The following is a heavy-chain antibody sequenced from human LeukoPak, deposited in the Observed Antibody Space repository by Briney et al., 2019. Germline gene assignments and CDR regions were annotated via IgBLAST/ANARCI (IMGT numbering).Heavy chain of an antibody. V-gene: IGHV1-24*01. D-gene: IGHD6-25*01. CDR3: ATPNIAAADYYFDH. CDR1: GYTLTELS. Sequence: ASVKVSCKVSGYTLTELSMHWVRQAPGKGLEWMGGFDPEDGETIYAQKFQGRVTMTEDTSTDTAYMELSSLRSEDTAVYYCATPNIAAADYYFDHWGQGTLVTVSS. J-gene: IGHJ4*02. CDR2: FDPEDGET.